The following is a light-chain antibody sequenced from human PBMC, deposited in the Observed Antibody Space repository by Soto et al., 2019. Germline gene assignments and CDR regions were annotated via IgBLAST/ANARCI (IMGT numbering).Light chain of an antibody. CDR2: DAT. V-gene: IGKV3-11*01. CDR3: QQRSSWPIT. J-gene: IGKJ3*01. Sequence: EIVLTQSPATLSLSPGERATLSCRASQSIASHLAWYQQRPGQAPRLLIYDATNRVTGIPATFSGSGSVTDFTLTISSLEPEDFAVYYCQQRSSWPITFGPGTKVDI. CDR1: QSIASH.